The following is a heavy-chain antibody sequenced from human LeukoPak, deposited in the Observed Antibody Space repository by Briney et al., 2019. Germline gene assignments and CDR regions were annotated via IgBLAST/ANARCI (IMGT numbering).Heavy chain of an antibody. Sequence: PSETLSLTCTVSGGSISSGGYYWSWIRQHPGKGLEWIGYIYYSGSTYYNPSLKSRVTISVDTSKNQFPLKLSSVTAAGTAVYYCARHSPGPEYSSSWTLYFQHWGQGTLVTVSS. CDR3: ARHSPGPEYSSSWTLYFQH. J-gene: IGHJ1*01. CDR1: GGSISSGGYY. V-gene: IGHV4-31*03. CDR2: IYYSGST. D-gene: IGHD6-13*01.